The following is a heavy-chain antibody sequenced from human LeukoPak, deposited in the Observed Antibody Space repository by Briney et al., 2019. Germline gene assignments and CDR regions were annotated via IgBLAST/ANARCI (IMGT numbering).Heavy chain of an antibody. V-gene: IGHV3-7*01. D-gene: IGHD5-18*01. CDR3: AREGQVYSYAY. Sequence: GGSLRLSCAASGFTFNFFWMSWVRQAPGKGLEWVANVKGDGSEKYYVASVKGRFTISRDNAKNSLYLEMNSLRAEDTAVYYCAREGQVYSYAYWGQGTLVTVSS. CDR2: VKGDGSEK. J-gene: IGHJ4*02. CDR1: GFTFNFFW.